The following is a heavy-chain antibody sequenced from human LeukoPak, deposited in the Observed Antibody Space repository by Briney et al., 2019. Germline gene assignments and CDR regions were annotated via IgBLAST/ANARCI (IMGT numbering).Heavy chain of an antibody. CDR3: ARDTYYYASGSYYTPYYMDV. J-gene: IGHJ6*03. CDR1: GASISTGTYY. Sequence: PSETLSLTCAVSGASISTGTYYWSWIRQPAGEGLEWLGHIYAGGSSNYSPSLKSRVTLSVDTSKNHFSLSLTSVAAADTVVYYCARDTYYYASGSYYTPYYMDVWGKGTTVTISS. CDR2: IYAGGSS. V-gene: IGHV4-61*09. D-gene: IGHD3-10*01.